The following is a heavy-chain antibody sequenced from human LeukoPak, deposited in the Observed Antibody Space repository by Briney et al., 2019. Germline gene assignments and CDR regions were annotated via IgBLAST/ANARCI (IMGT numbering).Heavy chain of an antibody. CDR1: GYTFTSYD. D-gene: IGHD2-15*01. CDR3: ARMVAATIALDY. J-gene: IGHJ4*02. Sequence: ASVKVSCKASGYTFTSYDINWVRQATGQGLEWMGWMNPNSGNTGYAQKFQGRVTITRNTSISTAYMELSSLRSEDTAVYYCARMVAATIALDYWGQGTLVTVSS. V-gene: IGHV1-8*03. CDR2: MNPNSGNT.